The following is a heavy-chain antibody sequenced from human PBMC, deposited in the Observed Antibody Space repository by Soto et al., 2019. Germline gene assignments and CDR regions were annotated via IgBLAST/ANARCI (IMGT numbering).Heavy chain of an antibody. CDR1: GGSISSYY. J-gene: IGHJ4*02. Sequence: SETLSLTCTVSGGSISSYYWSWIRQPPGKGLEWIGYIYYSGSTNYNPSLKSRVTISVDTSKNQFSLKLSSVTAADTAVYYCARAHYDFWSGFISYYFYYWGQGTLVTVSS. CDR2: IYYSGST. CDR3: ARAHYDFWSGFISYYFYY. D-gene: IGHD3-3*01. V-gene: IGHV4-59*01.